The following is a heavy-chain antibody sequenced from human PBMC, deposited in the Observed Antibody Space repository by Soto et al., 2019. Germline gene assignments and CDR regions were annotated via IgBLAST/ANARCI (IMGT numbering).Heavy chain of an antibody. Sequence: PSETLSLTCAVYGGSFSGYYWSWIRQPPGKGLEWIGEINHSGSTNYNPSLKSRVTISVDTSKNQFSLKLSSVTAADTAVYYCARGLSRPLNGYRYYYGMDVWGQGTTVTVSS. CDR2: INHSGST. CDR3: ARGLSRPLNGYRYYYGMDV. J-gene: IGHJ6*02. V-gene: IGHV4-34*01. CDR1: GGSFSGYY. D-gene: IGHD5-12*01.